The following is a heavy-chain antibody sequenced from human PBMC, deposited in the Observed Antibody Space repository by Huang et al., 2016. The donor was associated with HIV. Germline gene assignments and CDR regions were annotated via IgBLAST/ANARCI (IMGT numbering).Heavy chain of an antibody. V-gene: IGHV1-69*01. CDR1: GDSFTSLP. CDR3: ATSTPMLGESGGWSGKVVITENVPYVD. CDR2: VVPMLVSA. D-gene: IGHD3-22*01. Sequence: QVHLVQSGAEVKKPGSSVKVSCKASGDSFTSLPINWVRQAPGQGLEWRGGVVPMLVSAPYAQKFRGRVTISADESTSTSYMELSRLRSDDTARYYCATSTPMLGESGGWSGKVVITENVPYVDWGQGTLVTVSS. J-gene: IGHJ4*02.